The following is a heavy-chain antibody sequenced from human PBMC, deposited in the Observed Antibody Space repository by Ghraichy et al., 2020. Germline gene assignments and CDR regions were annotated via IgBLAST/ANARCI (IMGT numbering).Heavy chain of an antibody. V-gene: IGHV4-34*01. J-gene: IGHJ6*02. D-gene: IGHD3-10*01. CDR1: GGSFSGYY. Sequence: SETLSLTCAVYGGSFSGYYWSWIRQPPGKGLEWIGEINHSGSTNYNPSLKSRVTISVDTSKNQFSLKLSSVTAADTAVYYCARGRRDYYGSVGGMDVWGQGTTVTVSS. CDR2: INHSGST. CDR3: ARGRRDYYGSVGGMDV.